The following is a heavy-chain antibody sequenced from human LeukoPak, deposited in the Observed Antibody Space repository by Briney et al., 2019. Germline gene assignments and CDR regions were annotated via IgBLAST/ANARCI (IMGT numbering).Heavy chain of an antibody. J-gene: IGHJ4*02. CDR3: AKVRRDRFYDSSGYHFDY. Sequence: GGSLRLSCAASGFTFSSYAMSWVRQAPGKGLEWVSAISGSGGSTYYADSVKGRFTISRDNSKNTLYLQMNSLRAEDTAVYYCAKVRRDRFYDSSGYHFDYWGQGTPVTVSS. CDR1: GFTFSSYA. CDR2: ISGSGGST. V-gene: IGHV3-23*01. D-gene: IGHD3-22*01.